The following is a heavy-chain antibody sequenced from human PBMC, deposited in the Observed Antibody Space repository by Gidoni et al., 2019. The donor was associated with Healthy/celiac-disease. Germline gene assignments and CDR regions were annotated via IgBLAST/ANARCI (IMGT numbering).Heavy chain of an antibody. CDR3: AREEGIAAAGIGFDY. V-gene: IGHV3-48*01. Sequence: QLVESGGGLVQPGGSLRLSCAASVFPFSSYSMNWVRQAPGKGLEWVSYISSSSSTIYYADSVKGRFTISRDNAKNSLYLQMNSLRAEDTAVYYCAREEGIAAAGIGFDYWGQGTLVTVSS. D-gene: IGHD6-13*01. CDR2: ISSSSSTI. J-gene: IGHJ4*02. CDR1: VFPFSSYS.